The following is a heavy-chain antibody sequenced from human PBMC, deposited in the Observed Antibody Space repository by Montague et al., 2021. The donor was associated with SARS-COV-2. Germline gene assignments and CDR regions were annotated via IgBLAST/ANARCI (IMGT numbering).Heavy chain of an antibody. CDR2: IYYSGST. CDR1: GGSISSSRYY. D-gene: IGHD3-22*01. V-gene: IGHV4-39*07. CDR3: ARGWFSPLLVVVIRGPCVY. J-gene: IGHJ4*02. Sequence: SETLSLTCTVSGGSISSSRYYWGWIRQPPGKGLEWIGTIYYSGSTYYNPSLMSRVTISVDTSKNQFSLKLSSVTAADTAVYYCARGWFSPLLVVVIRGPCVYWGQGALV.